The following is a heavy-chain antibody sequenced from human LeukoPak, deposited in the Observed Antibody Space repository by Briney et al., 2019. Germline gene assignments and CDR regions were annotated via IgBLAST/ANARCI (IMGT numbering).Heavy chain of an antibody. CDR1: GYTLTELS. CDR2: FDPEDGET. V-gene: IGHV1-24*01. J-gene: IGHJ3*02. CDR3: ATDSSGRDAFDI. D-gene: IGHD6-19*01. Sequence: ASVKVSCKVSGYTLTELSMHWVRQAPGKGLEWMGGFDPEDGETIYAQKFQGGVTMTEDTSTDTAYMELSSLRSEDTAVYYCATDSSGRDAFDIWGQGTMVTVSS.